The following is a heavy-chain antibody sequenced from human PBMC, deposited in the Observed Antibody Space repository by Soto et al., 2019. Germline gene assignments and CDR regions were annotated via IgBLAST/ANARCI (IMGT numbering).Heavy chain of an antibody. J-gene: IGHJ4*02. Sequence: SETLSLTCTVSGGSVTSDEDYWTWIRQSPGKGLEWIGYISNSGSTGYNPSLKTRLSMSVDRSKNQFTLRLTSVTAADTAVYFCATERGSTYGYFDHWGQGTQVTVSS. V-gene: IGHV4-30-4*01. CDR1: GGSVTSDEDY. D-gene: IGHD5-18*01. CDR2: ISNSGST. CDR3: ATERGSTYGYFDH.